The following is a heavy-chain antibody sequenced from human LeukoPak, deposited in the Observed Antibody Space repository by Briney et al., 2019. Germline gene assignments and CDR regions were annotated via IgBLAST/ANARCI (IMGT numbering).Heavy chain of an antibody. Sequence: GGSLRLSCAASGFTFSSYAMSWVRQAPGKGLEWVSAISGSGGSTYYADSVKGRFTISRDNSKNTLYLQMNSLRAEDTAVYYCARDKHDYVWGSFRPNYYYYGMDVWGQGTTVTVSS. J-gene: IGHJ6*02. D-gene: IGHD3-16*02. V-gene: IGHV3-23*01. CDR3: ARDKHDYVWGSFRPNYYYYGMDV. CDR2: ISGSGGST. CDR1: GFTFSSYA.